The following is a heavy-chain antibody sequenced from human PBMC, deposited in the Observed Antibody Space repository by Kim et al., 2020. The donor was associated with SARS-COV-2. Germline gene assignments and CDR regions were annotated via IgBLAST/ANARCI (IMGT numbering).Heavy chain of an antibody. CDR2: INTNTGNP. J-gene: IGHJ4*02. D-gene: IGHD2-21*02. CDR3: ARVPRGDCYSGFDY. Sequence: ASVKVSCKASGYSFTTYAMNWVRQAPGQGLEWMGWINTNTGNPTYAQGFTGRFVFSLDTSVSTAYLQISSLKAEDTAVYYCARVPRGDCYSGFDYWGQGTLVTVSS. V-gene: IGHV7-4-1*02. CDR1: GYSFTTYA.